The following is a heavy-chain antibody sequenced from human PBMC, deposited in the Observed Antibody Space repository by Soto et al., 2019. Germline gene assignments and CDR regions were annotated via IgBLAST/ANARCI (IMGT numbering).Heavy chain of an antibody. V-gene: IGHV1-69*13. D-gene: IGHD3-9*01. CDR1: GGTFSSYA. CDR2: IIPIFGTA. CDR3: ARVPVLRYFDWTRGCMDV. J-gene: IGHJ6*02. Sequence: SVKVSCKASGGTFSSYAISWVRQAPGQGLEWMGGIIPIFGTANYAQKFQGRVTITADESTSTAYMELSSLRSEDTAVYYCARVPVLRYFDWTRGCMDVWGQGTTVTVSS.